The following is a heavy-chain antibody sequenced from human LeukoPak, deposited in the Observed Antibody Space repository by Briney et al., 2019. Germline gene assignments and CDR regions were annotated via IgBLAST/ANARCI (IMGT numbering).Heavy chain of an antibody. V-gene: IGHV3-33*05. D-gene: IGHD2-8*01. CDR1: GFTFTNYG. Sequence: GGSLRLSCAASGFTFTNYGMHSVRQAPGKGLEWVAAIQYDGSKTYYGDSVKGRFTISRDTSKNTLYLQMNSLRAEDTAVYFSARDTDSNGHSSQLDPWGQGTLVTVSS. CDR3: ARDTDSNGHSSQLDP. CDR2: IQYDGSKT. J-gene: IGHJ5*02.